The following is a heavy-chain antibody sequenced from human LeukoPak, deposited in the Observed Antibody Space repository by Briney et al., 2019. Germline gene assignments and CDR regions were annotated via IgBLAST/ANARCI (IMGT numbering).Heavy chain of an antibody. V-gene: IGHV4-39*01. Sequence: KASETLSLTCTVSGGSISSSSYSWGWIRHPPGKGLEWIGSIYYSGSTYYNPSLKSRVTISVDTSKNQFSLKLSSVTAADTPVSYCARHVSREWGYSNVYFSCFDPGGQGTLSPSPQ. D-gene: IGHD5-18*01. CDR3: ARHVSREWGYSNVYFSCFDP. CDR2: IYYSGST. CDR1: GGSISSSSYS. J-gene: IGHJ5*02.